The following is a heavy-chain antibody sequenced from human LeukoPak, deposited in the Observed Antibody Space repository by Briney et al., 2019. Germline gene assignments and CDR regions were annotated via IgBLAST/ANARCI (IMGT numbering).Heavy chain of an antibody. J-gene: IGHJ4*02. V-gene: IGHV4-61*08. CDR2: IHYSGTT. D-gene: IGHD3-22*01. Sequence: PSQTLSLTCTVSGGSIGSGDYYWSWIRQPPGKGLEWIGYIHYSGTTNYNPSLKSRVTISVDTSKKQFSLKLKSVTAADTAVYYCANLHYVSSGSNFDYWGQGTLVTVSS. CDR1: GGSIGSGDYY. CDR3: ANLHYVSSGSNFDY.